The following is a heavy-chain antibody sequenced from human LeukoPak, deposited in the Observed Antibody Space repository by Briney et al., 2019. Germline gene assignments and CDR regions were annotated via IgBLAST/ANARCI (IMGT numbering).Heavy chain of an antibody. V-gene: IGHV4-59*12. J-gene: IGHJ6*02. CDR3: ARASLLGYYYYGMDV. D-gene: IGHD2-2*01. CDR1: GGSISSYY. Sequence: SETLSLTCTVYGGSISSYYWSWIRQPPGKGLEYIGYIYSSGSTNYNPSLNSRVTISVDTSKNQFSLKLSSVTAADTAVYYCARASLLGYYYYGMDVWGQGTTVTVSS. CDR2: IYSSGST.